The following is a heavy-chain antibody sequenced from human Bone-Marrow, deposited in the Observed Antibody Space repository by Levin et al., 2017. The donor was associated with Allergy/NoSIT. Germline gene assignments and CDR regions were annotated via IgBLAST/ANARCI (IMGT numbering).Heavy chain of an antibody. V-gene: IGHV5-51*01. D-gene: IGHD3-10*01. J-gene: IGHJ4*02. CDR3: ARKEAGYGSETIDY. CDR1: GYLFTDFW. CDR2: IYPGDSDA. Sequence: GVSLKISCKASGYLFTDFWIGWVRQLPGKGLEWMGIIYPGDSDARYRPSFQGQVSISVDKSINTVYLQWISLKASDTATYFCARKEAGYGSETIDYWGQGTRVTVSS.